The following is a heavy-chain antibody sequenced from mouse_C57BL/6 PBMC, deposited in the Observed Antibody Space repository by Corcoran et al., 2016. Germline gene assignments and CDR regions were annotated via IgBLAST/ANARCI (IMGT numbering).Heavy chain of an antibody. CDR1: GYTFTDYY. D-gene: IGHD1-1*01. Sequence: EVQLQQSGPELVKPGASVKIPCKASGYTFTDYYMNWVKQSHGKSLEWIGDINPNNGGTSYNQKFKGKATLTVDKSSSTAYMELRRLTSEDSAVYYCARRYGGSYWYFDVWGTGTTVTVSS. V-gene: IGHV1-26*01. CDR3: ARRYGGSYWYFDV. CDR2: INPNNGGT. J-gene: IGHJ1*03.